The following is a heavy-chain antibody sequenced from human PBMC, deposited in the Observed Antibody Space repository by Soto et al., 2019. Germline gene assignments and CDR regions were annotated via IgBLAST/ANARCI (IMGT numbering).Heavy chain of an antibody. J-gene: IGHJ4*02. Sequence: GGSLRLSCAASGFTISSYAMSWVRQAPGKGLDWVSAISGSGGSTYYADSVKGRFTISRDNSKNTLYLQMNSLRAEDTAVYYCAKGTQGYSYGYPARKFGDYWGQGTLVTGSS. CDR2: ISGSGGST. D-gene: IGHD5-18*01. CDR1: GFTISSYA. CDR3: AKGTQGYSYGYPARKFGDY. V-gene: IGHV3-23*01.